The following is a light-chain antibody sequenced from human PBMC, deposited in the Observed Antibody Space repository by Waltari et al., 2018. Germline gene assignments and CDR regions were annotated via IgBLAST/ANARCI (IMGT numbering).Light chain of an antibody. V-gene: IGLV2-14*01. CDR2: DVS. CDR1: SSDVGGSKY. CDR3: SSYTSSSTLNWV. J-gene: IGLJ3*02. Sequence: QSALTQPASVSGSPGQSITISCTGTSSDVGGSKYVSWYQQRPGKAPKLMIYDVSKRPSGVSNRFSGTKSGNTASLTISGLQAEDEADYYCSSYTSSSTLNWVFGGGTTVTVL.